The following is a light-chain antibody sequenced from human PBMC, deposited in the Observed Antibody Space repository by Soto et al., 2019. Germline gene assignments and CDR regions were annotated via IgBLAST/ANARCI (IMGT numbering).Light chain of an antibody. J-gene: IGLJ3*02. CDR2: SNN. CDR3: VAWDDSLNGWV. Sequence: VVTQPPSASGTPGQRVTVSCSGSSSNIGSNTVNWYQQLPGTAPKLLIYSNNQRPSGVPDRFSGSKSGTSASLAISGLQSEDEADYYCVAWDDSLNGWVFGGGTKLTVL. V-gene: IGLV1-44*01. CDR1: SSNIGSNT.